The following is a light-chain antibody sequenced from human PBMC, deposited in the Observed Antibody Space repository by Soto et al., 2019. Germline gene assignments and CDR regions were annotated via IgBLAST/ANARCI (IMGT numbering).Light chain of an antibody. CDR1: QSIGYSDGNAY. CDR3: MQGTHWPPVT. V-gene: IGKV2-30*01. J-gene: IGKJ2*01. CDR2: KAF. Sequence: DVVMTQSPLSLPVTLGQPASISCRSSQSIGYSDGNAYLSWFQQRPGQSPRRLIYKAFNRDSGVPDRFSGSGSGTDFTLKISRVEAEDVGVYYCMQGTHWPPVTFGQGTKLEIK.